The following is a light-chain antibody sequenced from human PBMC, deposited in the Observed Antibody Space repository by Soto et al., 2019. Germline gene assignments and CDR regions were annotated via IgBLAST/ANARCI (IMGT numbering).Light chain of an antibody. J-gene: IGLJ2*01. CDR1: SSDVGGYNY. V-gene: IGLV2-14*01. Sequence: QSALTQPASVSGSPGQSITISCTGTSSDVGGYNYVSWYQQHPGKAPKLMIYEVSNRPSGVSNHFSASKSDNTASLTISGLQAEDEADYYCSSYTSSNTVVFGGGTKLTVL. CDR2: EVS. CDR3: SSYTSSNTVV.